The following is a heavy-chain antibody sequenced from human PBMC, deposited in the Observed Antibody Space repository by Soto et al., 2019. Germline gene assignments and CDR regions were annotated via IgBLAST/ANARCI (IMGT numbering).Heavy chain of an antibody. J-gene: IGHJ6*02. CDR1: GFSLSTGGLG. D-gene: IGHD2-21*02. CDR2: IYWDDDK. Sequence: QITLKESGPTLVKPTQTLTLTCTFSGFSLSTGGLGVGWIRQPPGKALEWLALIYWDDDKRYSPSLKSRLTIPKDTSKNQVVLTMTNMDPVDTATYYCVHSRCGGDCLRSYSSHYYYGMDVWGQGTTVTVSS. CDR3: VHSRCGGDCLRSYSSHYYYGMDV. V-gene: IGHV2-5*02.